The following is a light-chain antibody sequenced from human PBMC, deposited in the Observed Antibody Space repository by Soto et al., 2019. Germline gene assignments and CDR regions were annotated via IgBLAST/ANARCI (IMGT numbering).Light chain of an antibody. CDR1: QSITTW. CDR2: KAT. V-gene: IGKV1-5*03. CDR3: QRYNDYQYI. Sequence: DIQMTQSPSTLSASVGDRVTITCRASQSITTWLAWYQQKPGKAPKLLIYKATNIQSGVPSRFSGSGSGTDFSLTISSLQPDDFANYYCQRYNDYQYIFGQGTKVEIK. J-gene: IGKJ2*01.